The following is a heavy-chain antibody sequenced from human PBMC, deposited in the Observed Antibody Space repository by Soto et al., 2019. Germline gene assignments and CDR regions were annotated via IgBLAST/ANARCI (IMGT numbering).Heavy chain of an antibody. CDR3: ASALYQPSKSGLEV. CDR1: GFTFSSYW. D-gene: IGHD3-16*02. J-gene: IGHJ6*02. Sequence: EVQLVESGGGLVQPGGSLRLSCAVSGFTFSSYWMHWVRQAPGKGLVWVSRINSDVSITDYADSVKGRFTISRDNAKNTRYLQMNSLRVEDTAVYYCASALYQPSKSGLEVGGQGTTVPVSS. V-gene: IGHV3-74*01. CDR2: INSDVSIT.